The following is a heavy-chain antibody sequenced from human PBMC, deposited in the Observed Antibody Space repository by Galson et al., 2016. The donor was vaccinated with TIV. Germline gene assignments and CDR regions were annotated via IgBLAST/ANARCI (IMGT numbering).Heavy chain of an antibody. D-gene: IGHD4-17*01. V-gene: IGHV4-59*11. CDR1: GGSISSHY. Sequence: LSLTCTVSGGSISSHYCSWIRQPPGKGLEWIGYIYDSGSTNYNPSLKSRVTISVDTSKNQVSLKLRSVTAADTAVYYCADTYGDYGYYYGMDVWGQGTTVTVSS. CDR2: IYDSGST. J-gene: IGHJ6*02. CDR3: ADTYGDYGYYYGMDV.